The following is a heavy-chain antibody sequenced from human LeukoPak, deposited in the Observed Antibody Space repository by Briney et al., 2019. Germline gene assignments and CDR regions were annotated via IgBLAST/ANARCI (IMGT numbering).Heavy chain of an antibody. D-gene: IGHD5-18*01. CDR2: IYTSGST. CDR3: AREGYSYGTYYYYYYMDV. J-gene: IGHJ6*03. CDR1: GGSFSGYY. Sequence: SETLSLTCAVYGGSFSGYYWSWIRQPAGKGLEWIGRIYTSGSTNYNPSLKSRVTISVDTSKNQFSLKLSSVTAADTAVYYCAREGYSYGTYYYYYYMDVWGKGTTVTISS. V-gene: IGHV4-4*07.